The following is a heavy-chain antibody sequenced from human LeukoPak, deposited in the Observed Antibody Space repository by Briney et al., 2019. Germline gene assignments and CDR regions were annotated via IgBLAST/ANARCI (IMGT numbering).Heavy chain of an antibody. Sequence: ASVKVSCKASGYTFTSYYVHWVRQAPGQGLEWVGTINPSDGSTTYAQKFQGRVTMTRDTSTSTVYMELSSLRSEDTAVFYCARDGAPEVGSGWYYFDSWGQGTLVTVSS. V-gene: IGHV1-46*01. J-gene: IGHJ4*02. CDR1: GYTFTSYY. CDR2: INPSDGST. CDR3: ARDGAPEVGSGWYYFDS. D-gene: IGHD6-19*01.